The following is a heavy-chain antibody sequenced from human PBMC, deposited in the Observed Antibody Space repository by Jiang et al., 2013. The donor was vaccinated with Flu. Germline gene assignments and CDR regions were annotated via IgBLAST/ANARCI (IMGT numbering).Heavy chain of an antibody. Sequence: GAEVKKPGASVKVSCKASGYTFTGYYMHWVRQAPGQGLEWMGWINPNSGGTNYAQKFQGRVTMTRDTSISTAYMELSRLRSDDTAVYYCARGTHTVDTAMVYYFDYWGQGTLVTVSS. CDR1: GYTFTGYY. CDR3: ARGTHTVDTAMVYYFDY. V-gene: IGHV1-2*02. D-gene: IGHD5-18*01. J-gene: IGHJ4*02. CDR2: INPNSGGT.